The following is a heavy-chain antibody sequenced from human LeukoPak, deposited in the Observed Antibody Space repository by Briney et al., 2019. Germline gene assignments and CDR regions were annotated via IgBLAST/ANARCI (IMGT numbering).Heavy chain of an antibody. J-gene: IGHJ4*02. V-gene: IGHV3-20*04. CDR3: ARDHLGSGSYYFLDY. D-gene: IGHD1-26*01. CDR1: GFTFSSYE. Sequence: PGGSLRLSCAASGFTFSSYEMNWVRHAPGKGLEWVSGINWNGGSTGYADSVKGRFTISRDNAKNSLYLQMNSLRAEDTALYYCARDHLGSGSYYFLDYWGQGTLVTVSS. CDR2: INWNGGST.